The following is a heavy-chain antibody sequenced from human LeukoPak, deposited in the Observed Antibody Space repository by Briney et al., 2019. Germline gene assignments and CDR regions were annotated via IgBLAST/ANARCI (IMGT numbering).Heavy chain of an antibody. CDR1: GFSFNNYA. CDR3: VKGGYDYVEVAYFDF. V-gene: IGHV3-23*01. J-gene: IGHJ4*02. Sequence: GGSLRLSCAASGFSFNNYAMSWVRQAPGKGLEWVSIIIASSGSTFYADSVKGRFTISRDNSKNALYLLMNSLRVEDTAVYYCVKGGYDYVEVAYFDFWGQGTLVTVSS. CDR2: IIASSGST. D-gene: IGHD5-12*01.